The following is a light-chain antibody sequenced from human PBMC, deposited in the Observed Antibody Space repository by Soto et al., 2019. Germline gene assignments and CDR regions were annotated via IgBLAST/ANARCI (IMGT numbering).Light chain of an antibody. V-gene: IGKV1D-12*01. CDR2: AAS. Sequence: DIQMTQSPSSVSASVGDRVTITCRASQGLSAWLAWYQQNSGKAPKLLIYAASSLQSGVPSRFSGSGYVTDFTRTIISLQTEDFATYYCQHAHSFPITFGKGTRLAIK. J-gene: IGKJ5*01. CDR3: QHAHSFPIT. CDR1: QGLSAW.